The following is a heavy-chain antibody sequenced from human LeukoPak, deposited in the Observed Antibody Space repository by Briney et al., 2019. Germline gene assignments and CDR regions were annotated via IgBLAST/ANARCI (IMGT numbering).Heavy chain of an antibody. CDR3: AREVYSGGWLTY. D-gene: IGHD6-19*01. CDR1: GLTFTSYA. CDR2: IHSAGDT. Sequence: PGGSLRLSCAASGLTFTSYAVSCVRPAPRRGLEWVSVIHSAGDTYYADSVKGRFTISRDNSKNTLYPQMNSLRAEDTAVYYCAREVYSGGWLTYWGQGTLLTVSS. J-gene: IGHJ4*02. V-gene: IGHV3-53*01.